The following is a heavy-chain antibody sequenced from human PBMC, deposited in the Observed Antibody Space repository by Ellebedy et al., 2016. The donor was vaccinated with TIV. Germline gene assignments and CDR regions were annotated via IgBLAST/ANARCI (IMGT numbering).Heavy chain of an antibody. CDR3: AKVLLGELLDY. Sequence: GESLKISCAASGFTFSSYAMSWVRQTPGKGLEWVSAISGSGGSTYYADSVKGRFTISRDNAKNSLYLQMNSLRAEDTAAYYCAKVLLGELLDYWGQGTLVTVSS. D-gene: IGHD3-16*01. V-gene: IGHV3-23*01. CDR1: GFTFSSYA. CDR2: ISGSGGST. J-gene: IGHJ4*02.